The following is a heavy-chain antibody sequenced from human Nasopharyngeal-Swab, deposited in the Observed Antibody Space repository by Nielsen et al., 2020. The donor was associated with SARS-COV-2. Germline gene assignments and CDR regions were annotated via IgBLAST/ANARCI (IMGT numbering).Heavy chain of an antibody. CDR3: AREDYYDSSGSQSVGDYHYYYGMDV. CDR1: GYTFTSYY. CDR2: INPSGGST. J-gene: IGHJ6*02. D-gene: IGHD3-22*01. Sequence: ASVKVSCKASGYTFTSYYMHWVRQAPGQGLEWMGIINPSGGSTSYAQKFQGRVTMTRDTSTSTVYMELSSLRSEDTAVYYCAREDYYDSSGSQSVGDYHYYYGMDVWGQGTTVTVSS. V-gene: IGHV1-46*01.